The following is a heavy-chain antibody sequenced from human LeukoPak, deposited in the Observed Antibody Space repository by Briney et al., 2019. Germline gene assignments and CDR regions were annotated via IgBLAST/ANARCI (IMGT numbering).Heavy chain of an antibody. Sequence: GASVKVSCKASGYTFTSYDINWVRQATGQGLEWMGWMNPNSGNTGYAQKFQGRVTMTRNTSTSTAYMELSSLRSEDTAVYYCARSLWFGELLSLDYWGQGTLVTVSS. V-gene: IGHV1-8*01. J-gene: IGHJ4*02. D-gene: IGHD3-10*01. CDR3: ARSLWFGELLSLDY. CDR2: MNPNSGNT. CDR1: GYTFTSYD.